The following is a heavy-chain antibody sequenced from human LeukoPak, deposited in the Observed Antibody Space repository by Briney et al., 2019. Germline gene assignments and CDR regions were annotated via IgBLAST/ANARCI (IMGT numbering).Heavy chain of an antibody. D-gene: IGHD4-17*01. CDR2: ISDSGST. Sequence: SETLSLTCTVSGGSISSDYWSWIRQPPGKGLEWIGYISDSGSTNHNPSLKSRVIISVDTSKNQFSLKLRYVTAADTAVYYCARVFRSDYGIDYWGQGTLVTVSS. J-gene: IGHJ4*02. CDR1: GGSISSDY. V-gene: IGHV4-59*01. CDR3: ARVFRSDYGIDY.